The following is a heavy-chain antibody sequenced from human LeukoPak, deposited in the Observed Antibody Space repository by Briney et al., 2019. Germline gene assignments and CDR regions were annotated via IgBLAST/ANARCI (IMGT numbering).Heavy chain of an antibody. CDR3: AREMFEPLIVVLPAAIGY. CDR2: ISYDGSNK. J-gene: IGHJ4*02. V-gene: IGHV3-30*04. D-gene: IGHD2-2*02. CDR1: GFSFSSYA. Sequence: GGSLRLSCAASGFSFSSYAMHWVRQAPGKGLEWVAVISYDGSNKYYADSVKGRFTISRDNSKNTLYLQMSSLRAEDTAVYYCAREMFEPLIVVLPAAIGYWGQGTLVTVSP.